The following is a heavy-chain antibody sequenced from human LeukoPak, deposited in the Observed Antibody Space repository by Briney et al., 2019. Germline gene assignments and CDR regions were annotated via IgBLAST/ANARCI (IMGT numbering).Heavy chain of an antibody. Sequence: ASVKVSCKASGYTFTSYYMHWVRQAPGQGLEWMGIINPSGGSTSYAQKFQGRVTMTRDMSTSTVYMELSSLRPEDTAVYYCAREGYRYYYDSSGYSDWGQGTLVTVSS. J-gene: IGHJ4*02. CDR2: INPSGGST. CDR1: GYTFTSYY. V-gene: IGHV1-46*01. CDR3: AREGYRYYYDSSGYSD. D-gene: IGHD3-22*01.